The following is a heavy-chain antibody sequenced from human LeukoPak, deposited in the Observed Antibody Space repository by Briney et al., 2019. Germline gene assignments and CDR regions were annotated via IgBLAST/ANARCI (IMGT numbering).Heavy chain of an antibody. V-gene: IGHV4-4*07. Sequence: SETLSLTCTVSGGSISSYYWSWIRQPAGKGLEWIGRIYTSGSTNYNPSLKSRVTMSVDTSKNQFSLKLSSVTAADTAVYYCARGLAYGSGSYYLDYWGQGTLVTVSS. D-gene: IGHD3-10*01. J-gene: IGHJ4*02. CDR3: ARGLAYGSGSYYLDY. CDR1: GGSISSYY. CDR2: IYTSGST.